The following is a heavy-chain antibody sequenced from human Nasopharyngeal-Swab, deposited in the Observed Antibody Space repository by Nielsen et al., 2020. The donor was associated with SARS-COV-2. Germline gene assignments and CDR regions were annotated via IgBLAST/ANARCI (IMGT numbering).Heavy chain of an antibody. V-gene: IGHV4-34*01. D-gene: IGHD3-10*01. Sequence: WIRQPPGKGLEWIGEINHSGSTNYNPSLKSRVTISVDTSKNQFSLKLSSVTAADTAVYYCARGGITMVRGVIARAQLHYYYYMDVWGKGTTVTVSS. J-gene: IGHJ6*03. CDR3: ARGGITMVRGVIARAQLHYYYYMDV. CDR2: INHSGST.